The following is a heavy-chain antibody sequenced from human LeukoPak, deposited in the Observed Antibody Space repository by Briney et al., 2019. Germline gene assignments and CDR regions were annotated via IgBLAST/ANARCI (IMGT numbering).Heavy chain of an antibody. V-gene: IGHV1-69*05. J-gene: IGHJ3*02. CDR3: ARGFRGYSSSWYYLIPPHPQDAFDI. Sequence: GASVKVSCKASGGTLSSYAISWVRRAPGQGLEWMGGIIPIFGTANYAQKFQGRVTITTDESTSTAYMELSSLRSEDTAVYYCARGFRGYSSSWYYLIPPHPQDAFDIWGQGTMVTVSS. D-gene: IGHD6-13*01. CDR2: IIPIFGTA. CDR1: GGTLSSYA.